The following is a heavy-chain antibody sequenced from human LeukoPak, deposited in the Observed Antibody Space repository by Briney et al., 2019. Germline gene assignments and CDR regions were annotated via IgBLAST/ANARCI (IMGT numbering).Heavy chain of an antibody. J-gene: IGHJ4*02. CDR2: IYYSGST. Sequence: SETLSPTCTVSGGSISSYYCSWIRQPPGKGLEWIGYIYYSGSTNYNPSLKSRVTISVDTSKNQFSLKLSSVTAADTAVYYCASYYDSSGDFDYWGQGTLVTVSS. V-gene: IGHV4-59*08. CDR1: GGSISSYY. D-gene: IGHD3-22*01. CDR3: ASYYDSSGDFDY.